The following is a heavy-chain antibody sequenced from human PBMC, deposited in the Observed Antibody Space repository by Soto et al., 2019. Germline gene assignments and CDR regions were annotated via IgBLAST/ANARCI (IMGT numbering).Heavy chain of an antibody. CDR2: ISSNSGTI. V-gene: IGHV3-48*02. J-gene: IGHJ4*02. CDR3: ARAPPADY. CDR1: GFTFSDYS. Sequence: GGSLRLSCAASGFTFSDYSMNWVRQAPGKGLDWVSYISSNSGTIYYADSVKGRFTISRDSAKNSLYLQMNSLRDEDTAVYYCARAPPADYWGKGTLVTVPS.